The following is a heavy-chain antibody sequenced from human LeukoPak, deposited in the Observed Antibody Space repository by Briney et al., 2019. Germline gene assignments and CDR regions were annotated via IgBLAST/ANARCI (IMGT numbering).Heavy chain of an antibody. J-gene: IGHJ4*02. V-gene: IGHV4-30-4*08. CDR1: GGSFSGYY. Sequence: PSETLSLTCAVYGGSFSGYYWSWIRQPPGKGLEWIGYIYYSGSTYYNPSLKSRVTISVDTSKNQFSLKLSSVTAADTAVYYCARGQIRGVMYYGSYYFDYWGQGTLVTVSS. CDR3: ARGQIRGVMYYGSYYFDY. CDR2: IYYSGST. D-gene: IGHD3-10*01.